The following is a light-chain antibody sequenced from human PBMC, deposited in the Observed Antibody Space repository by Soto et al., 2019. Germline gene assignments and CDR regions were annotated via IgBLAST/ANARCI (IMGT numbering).Light chain of an antibody. J-gene: IGKJ4*01. V-gene: IGKV1-5*01. CDR1: RSVSNW. CDR3: QQYKGHSTFT. Sequence: DILLTQSPATLSVSVGDRVTITCRASRSVSNWLAWYQQRPGNAPNVLIDDAFRLKRGVPPRCSGRGAGTEFTLTISSLHADDVATYYCQQYKGHSTFTFGEGTKVDIK. CDR2: DAF.